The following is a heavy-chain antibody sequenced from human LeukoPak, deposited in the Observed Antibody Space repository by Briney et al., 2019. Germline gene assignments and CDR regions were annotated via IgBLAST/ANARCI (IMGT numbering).Heavy chain of an antibody. CDR2: ISWNSGSI. CDR3: AKEVAFGVIRY. CDR1: GFTFDDYA. D-gene: IGHD3-3*01. V-gene: IGHV3-9*03. Sequence: GGSLRLSCAASGFTFDDYAMHWVRQTPGKGLEWVSGISWNSGSIGYADSVKGRFTISRDNAKNSLYLQMNSLRTEDMALYYCAKEVAFGVIRYWGQGTLVTVSS. J-gene: IGHJ4*02.